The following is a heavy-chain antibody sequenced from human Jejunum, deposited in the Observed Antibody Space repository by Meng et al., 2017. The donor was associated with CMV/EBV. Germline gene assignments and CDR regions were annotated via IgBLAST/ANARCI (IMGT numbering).Heavy chain of an antibody. V-gene: IGHV3-21*02. CDR2: ISGSGSYI. D-gene: IGHD2/OR15-2a*01. CDR1: GFTFSSYT. J-gene: IGHJ4*02. CDR3: ARDPRLLGFCNSDNADYFDY. Sequence: EVQLVESGGGLVKPGGSLRRSCAASGFTFSSYTMNWVRQAPGKGLEWISSISGSGSYIYYTDSVKGRFTISRDNAKSSLYLQMNSLSGEDSAVYYCARDPRLLGFCNSDNADYFDYWGQGTLVTVAS.